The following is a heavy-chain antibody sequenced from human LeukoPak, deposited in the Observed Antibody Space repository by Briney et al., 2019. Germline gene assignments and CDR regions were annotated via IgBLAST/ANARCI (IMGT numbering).Heavy chain of an antibody. D-gene: IGHD3-10*01. CDR2: INPSGGST. CDR3: AREGRITMVRGVIIRDPLDY. V-gene: IGHV1-46*01. CDR1: GYTFTSYY. Sequence: ASVKVSCKASGYTFTSYYMHWVRQAPGQGLEWMGIINPSGGSTSYAQKFQGRVTMTRDTSTSTVYMELSSLRSEDTAVYYCAREGRITMVRGVIIRDPLDYWGQGTLVTVSS. J-gene: IGHJ4*02.